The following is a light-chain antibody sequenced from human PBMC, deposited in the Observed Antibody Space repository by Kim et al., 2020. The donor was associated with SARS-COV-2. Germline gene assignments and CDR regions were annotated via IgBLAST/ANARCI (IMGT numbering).Light chain of an antibody. CDR2: GAS. J-gene: IGKJ2*01. Sequence: ESVLTQSPGTLSLSPGERATLSCRTSHSVSSSYVAWYQQKVGQAPRLLIYGASHRATDIPDRFSGSGSGTDFTLTINRLEPEDSAMYYCLQYDESLLYTFGPGTKLEI. CDR1: HSVSSSY. CDR3: LQYDESLLYT. V-gene: IGKV3-20*01.